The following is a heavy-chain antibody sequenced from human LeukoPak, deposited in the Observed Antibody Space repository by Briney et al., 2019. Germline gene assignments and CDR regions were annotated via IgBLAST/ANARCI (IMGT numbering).Heavy chain of an antibody. Sequence: PGGSLRLSCAASGFTFSSYTMTWVRQAPGKGLEWVSSISSISSYTYHADSVKGRFTISRDNAKNSLYLQMNSLRAEDTAVYFCARGTTGGYSPSHWGQGTLVTVSS. CDR1: GFTFSSYT. CDR3: ARGTTGGYSPSH. J-gene: IGHJ4*02. CDR2: ISSISSYT. D-gene: IGHD5-12*01. V-gene: IGHV3-21*01.